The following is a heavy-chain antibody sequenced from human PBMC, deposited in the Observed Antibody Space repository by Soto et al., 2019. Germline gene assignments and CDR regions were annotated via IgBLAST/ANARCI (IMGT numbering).Heavy chain of an antibody. CDR2: IKRKTDGGTT. Sequence: EVQLVESGGGLVKPGGSLRLSCEASGFTFSNAWMSWVRQAPGKGLEWVGRIKRKTDGGTTDYAAPVSGRFTISRDDSKNTLYLQMNSLKTEDTAVYYCSTAATTVTTIDYWGRGTLVTVSS. D-gene: IGHD4-17*01. V-gene: IGHV3-15*01. CDR3: STAATTVTTIDY. CDR1: GFTFSNAW. J-gene: IGHJ4*02.